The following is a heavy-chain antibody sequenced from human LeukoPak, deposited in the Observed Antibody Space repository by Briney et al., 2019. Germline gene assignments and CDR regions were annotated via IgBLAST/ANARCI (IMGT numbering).Heavy chain of an antibody. D-gene: IGHD2-21*02. J-gene: IGHJ4*02. V-gene: IGHV4-30-2*01. Sequence: SHTLSLTCAVSGGSISSGGYSWSWIRQPPGKGLEWIGYIYHSGSTYYNPSLKSRVTISVDRSKNQFSLKLSSVTAADTAVYYCASGGGDPGINFDYWGQGTLVTVSS. CDR2: IYHSGST. CDR1: GGSISSGGYS. CDR3: ASGGGDPGINFDY.